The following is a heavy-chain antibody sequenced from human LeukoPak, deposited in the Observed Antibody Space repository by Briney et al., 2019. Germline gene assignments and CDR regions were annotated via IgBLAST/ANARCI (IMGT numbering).Heavy chain of an antibody. V-gene: IGHV3-23*01. D-gene: IGHD6-19*01. Sequence: GGSLSLSCAASGFTFSNYAMSWVRQAPGKGLEWVSAISGSGGTTYYADSVKGRLTISRDNSKNTLYLQMNSLRAEDTAVYYCAKDGYSSGWYFGYWGQGTLVTVSS. CDR2: ISGSGGTT. J-gene: IGHJ4*02. CDR3: AKDGYSSGWYFGY. CDR1: GFTFSNYA.